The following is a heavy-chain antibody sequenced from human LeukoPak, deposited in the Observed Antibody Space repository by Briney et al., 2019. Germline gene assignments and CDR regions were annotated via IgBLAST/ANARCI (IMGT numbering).Heavy chain of an antibody. J-gene: IGHJ4*02. CDR1: GFTFSSYS. CDR3: ASFRDYSNCN. D-gene: IGHD4-11*01. CDR2: ISSRSSYI. Sequence: PGGSLRLSCAASGFTFSSYSMNWVRQAPGKGLEWVSFISSRSSYIYYADSVKGRFTISRVNANNSLYLHMNSLRAEDTAVYYCASFRDYSNCNWGQGTLVTVSS. V-gene: IGHV3-21*01.